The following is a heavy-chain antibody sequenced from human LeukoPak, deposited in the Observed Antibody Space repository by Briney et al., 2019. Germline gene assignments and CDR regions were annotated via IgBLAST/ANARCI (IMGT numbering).Heavy chain of an antibody. Sequence: PSETLSLTCAVYGGSFSGYYWSWIRQPPGKGLEWIGEINHSGSTNYNPSLKSRVTISVDTSKNQFSLKLSSVTAADTAVYYCARGGFYNYYDSSGYPNWFDPWGQGTLVTVSS. CDR2: INHSGST. V-gene: IGHV4-34*01. CDR3: ARGGFYNYYDSSGYPNWFDP. CDR1: GGSFSGYY. J-gene: IGHJ5*02. D-gene: IGHD3-22*01.